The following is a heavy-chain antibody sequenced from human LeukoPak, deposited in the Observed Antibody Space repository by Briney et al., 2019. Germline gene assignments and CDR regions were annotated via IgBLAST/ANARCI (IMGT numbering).Heavy chain of an antibody. CDR3: ARVHYYYMDV. CDR2: ISSSGRTI. V-gene: IGHV3-11*01. CDR1: GFTFSDYY. J-gene: IGHJ6*03. Sequence: GGSLRLSCAASGFTFSDYYMSWLRQAPGKGLEWVSYISSSGRTIYYADSVKGRFTISGDNAKNSLYLQMNSLRAEDTAVYYCARVHYYYMDVWGKGTTVTVSS.